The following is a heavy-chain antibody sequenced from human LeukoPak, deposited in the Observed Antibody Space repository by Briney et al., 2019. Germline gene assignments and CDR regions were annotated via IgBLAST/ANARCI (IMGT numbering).Heavy chain of an antibody. CDR1: GGSISSSSYY. CDR2: IYYSGST. V-gene: IGHV4-39*01. Sequence: SETLSLTCTVSGGSISSSSYYWGWIRQPPGKGLEWIGSIYYSGSTYYNPPLKSRVTISVDTSKNQFSLKLSSVTAADTAVYYCARRMGYCSSTSCYSWFAPWGQGTLVTVSS. CDR3: ARRMGYCSSTSCYSWFAP. J-gene: IGHJ5*02. D-gene: IGHD2-2*01.